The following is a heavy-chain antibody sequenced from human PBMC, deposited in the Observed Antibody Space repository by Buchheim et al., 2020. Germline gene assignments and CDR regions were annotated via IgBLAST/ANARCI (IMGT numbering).Heavy chain of an antibody. CDR1: GVSFSSYR. CDR2: ISSSGSPI. Sequence: EEQLVESGGDLVQPGESLTLSCLVSGVSFSSYRLNWVRQAPGKGLEWISYISSSGSPIYYADSVRGRFTISRDNAKNSLYLQMYNLRVEDTALYYCATVRGNAFDMWGQGT. J-gene: IGHJ3*02. CDR3: ATVRGNAFDM. D-gene: IGHD3-10*01. V-gene: IGHV3-48*03.